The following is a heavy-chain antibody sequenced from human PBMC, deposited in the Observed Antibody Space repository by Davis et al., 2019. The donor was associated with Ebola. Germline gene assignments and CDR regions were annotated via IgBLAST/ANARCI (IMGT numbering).Heavy chain of an antibody. D-gene: IGHD3-10*01. CDR1: GYSFTSYW. CDR2: IDPRDSYT. Sequence: GVSLKISCKGSGYSFTSYWISWVRQLPRKGLEWMGMIDPRDSYTNYSPSFQGHVTISADKSISTAYLQWSSLKASYTAMYYCARQSSRGRVFTVDWGQGTLVTVSS. CDR3: ARQSSRGRVFTVD. V-gene: IGHV5-10-1*01. J-gene: IGHJ4*02.